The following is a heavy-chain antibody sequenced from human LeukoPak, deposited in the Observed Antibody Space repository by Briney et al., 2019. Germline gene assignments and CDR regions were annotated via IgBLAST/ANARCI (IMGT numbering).Heavy chain of an antibody. CDR2: IYSSGTT. CDR3: GRGGRISAGGIYYFDY. V-gene: IGHV4-59*01. J-gene: IGHJ4*02. Sequence: SETLSLTCTVSGGSISSYYWNWVRQPPGKGLEWIGCIYSSGTTNNPSLKSRVTISGDKSKNQFSLKLSSVTAANTAVYYCGRGGRISAGGIYYFDYWGQGTLVTVS. D-gene: IGHD1-14*01. CDR1: GGSISSYY.